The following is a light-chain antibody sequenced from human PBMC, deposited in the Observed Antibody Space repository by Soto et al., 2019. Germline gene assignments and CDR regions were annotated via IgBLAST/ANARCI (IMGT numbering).Light chain of an antibody. J-gene: IGLJ2*01. V-gene: IGLV2-23*02. CDR3: CSYAGSSTLV. Sequence: QSALDPRASGSGSPGQSITISCTETSSDVGSYNLVSWYQQHPGKAPKLMIYEVSKRPSGVSNRFSGSKSGNTASLTISGLQAEDEADYYCCSYAGSSTLVFGGGTKVTVL. CDR1: SSDVGSYNL. CDR2: EVS.